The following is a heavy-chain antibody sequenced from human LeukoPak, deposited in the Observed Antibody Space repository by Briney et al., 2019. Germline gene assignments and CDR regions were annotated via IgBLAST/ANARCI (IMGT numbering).Heavy chain of an antibody. V-gene: IGHV4-59*01. CDR3: ARGDKRVTFGGVSVLFDY. Sequence: PSETLSLTCTVSGGSISSNYWSWIRQPPGKGLEWIGYIYYSGTTNYNPSLESRVTISVDTSKNQFSLKLTSVTPADTAVYYCARGDKRVTFGGVSVLFDYWGQGTLVTVSS. D-gene: IGHD3-16*02. J-gene: IGHJ4*02. CDR2: IYYSGTT. CDR1: GGSISSNY.